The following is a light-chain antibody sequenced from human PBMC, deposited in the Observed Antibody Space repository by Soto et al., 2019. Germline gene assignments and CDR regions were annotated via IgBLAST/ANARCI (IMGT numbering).Light chain of an antibody. CDR2: DAS. J-gene: IGKJ1*01. Sequence: DRQMTQSPSTLSAAVGDRVTITCRASQSISSWLAWYQQQPGKAPKLLIYDASSLESGVPSRFSGSGSGTEFTLPISSLQPDDFATYYCQQYNSYSGTFGQGTKVEIK. CDR3: QQYNSYSGT. CDR1: QSISSW. V-gene: IGKV1-5*01.